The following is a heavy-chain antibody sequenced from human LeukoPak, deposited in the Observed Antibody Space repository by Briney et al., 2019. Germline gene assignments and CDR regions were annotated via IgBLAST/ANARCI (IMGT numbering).Heavy chain of an antibody. V-gene: IGHV3-13*03. Sequence: GGSLRLSCAACGFTFSRYDIYWVRQPTGKGLEWVSPIGTAGDTYYPGSVKGQFTIARENAKNSLYLQMNSLRAGDTAVYYCARVRKYSGYYSWYFDLWGRGTLVTVSS. D-gene: IGHD5-12*01. J-gene: IGHJ2*01. CDR2: IGTAGDT. CDR1: GFTFSRYD. CDR3: ARVRKYSGYYSWYFDL.